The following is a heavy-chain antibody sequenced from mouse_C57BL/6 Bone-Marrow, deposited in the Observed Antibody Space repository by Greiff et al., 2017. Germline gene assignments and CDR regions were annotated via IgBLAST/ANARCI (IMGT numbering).Heavy chain of an antibody. CDR2: IYTRSGNT. D-gene: IGHD1-1*01. J-gene: IGHJ3*01. V-gene: IGHV1-81*01. CDR3: ARERPITTVVAPFAY. Sequence: QVQLQQSGAELARPGASVKLSCKASGYTFTSYGISWVKQRTGQGLEWIGEIYTRSGNTYYNEKFKGKATLTADKSSSTAYMELRSLTSEDSAVYFCARERPITTVVAPFAYWGQGTLVTVSA. CDR1: GYTFTSYG.